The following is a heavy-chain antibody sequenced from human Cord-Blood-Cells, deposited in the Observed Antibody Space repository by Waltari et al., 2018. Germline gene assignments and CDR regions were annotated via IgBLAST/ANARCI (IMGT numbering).Heavy chain of an antibody. J-gene: IGHJ4*02. CDR1: GFPFGGQA. CDR3: AKEVADDYDY. V-gene: IGHV3-23*04. Sequence: EVQLVASGGGLVQPGGSLRLSCAASGFPFGGQAMSWVRQAPGKELEWVSAISGSGGSTYYADSVKDRFTISRDNSKNTLYLQMNSLRAEDTAVYYCAKEVADDYDYWGQGTLVTVSS. CDR2: ISGSGGST.